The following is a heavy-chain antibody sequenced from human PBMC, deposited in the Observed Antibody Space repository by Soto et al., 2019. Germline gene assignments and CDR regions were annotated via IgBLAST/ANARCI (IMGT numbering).Heavy chain of an antibody. V-gene: IGHV1-3*01. D-gene: IGHD1-26*01. J-gene: IGHJ3*02. CDR1: GYSFTSYS. CDR2: ISAGNGNT. CDR3: ARYSGSYRDAFDI. Sequence: GASVKVSCKTSGYSFTSYSIHWVRQAPGQRLEWMGWISAGNGNTKYSQRFQGRVTITSDTSASTAYMELSSLKSEDTAVYYCARYSGSYRDAFDIWGQGTMVTVSS.